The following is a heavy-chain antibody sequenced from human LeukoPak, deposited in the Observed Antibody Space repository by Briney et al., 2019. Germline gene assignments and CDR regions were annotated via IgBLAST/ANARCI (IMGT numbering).Heavy chain of an antibody. CDR3: AKDERGYSGSYSFDY. CDR1: GFTFNSHA. V-gene: IGHV3-23*01. J-gene: IGHJ4*02. Sequence: PGGSLRLSCAASGFTFNSHAMSWVRQAPGRGLEWVSAISGSGGNTYYADSVEGRFTISRDNSKNTLYLQMNSLRAEDTAVYYCAKDERGYSGSYSFDYWGQGTLVTVSS. CDR2: ISGSGGNT. D-gene: IGHD1-26*01.